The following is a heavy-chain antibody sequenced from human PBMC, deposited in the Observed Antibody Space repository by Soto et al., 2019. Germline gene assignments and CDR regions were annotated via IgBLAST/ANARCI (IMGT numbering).Heavy chain of an antibody. CDR1: GGSISSGGYY. CDR2: IYYSGST. Sequence: SETXSLTCTVSGGSISSGGYYWSWIRQHPGKGLEWIGYIYYSGSTYYNPSLKSRLTISVDTSKNQFSLILSSVTAADTAVYYCARSNGYYSDYWGQGTLVTVSS. J-gene: IGHJ4*02. V-gene: IGHV4-31*03. D-gene: IGHD3-3*01. CDR3: ARSNGYYSDY.